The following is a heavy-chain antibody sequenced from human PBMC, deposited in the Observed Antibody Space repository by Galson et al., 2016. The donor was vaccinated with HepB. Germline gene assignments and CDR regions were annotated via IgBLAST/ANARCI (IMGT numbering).Heavy chain of an antibody. V-gene: IGHV3-30-3*01. J-gene: IGHJ4*02. CDR3: ARDDDYVWGTYRYTRTVPQYYFDY. CDR2: ISFDGSNN. Sequence: SLRLSCAASGFTFSSYAMHWVRQAPGKGLEWVAVISFDGSNNFYADSVKGRFTISRDNPKNTLYLQMNSLRAEDTAVYYCARDDDYVWGTYRYTRTVPQYYFDYWGQGTLVTVSS. CDR1: GFTFSSYA. D-gene: IGHD3-16*02.